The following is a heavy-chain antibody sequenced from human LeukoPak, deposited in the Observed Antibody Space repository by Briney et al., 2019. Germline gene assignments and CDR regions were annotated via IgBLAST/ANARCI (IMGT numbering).Heavy chain of an antibody. CDR3: AKETTVTSVTLIYYYYYYMDV. CDR1: GFTFSSYG. Sequence: TGGSLRLSCAASGFTFSSYGMHWVRQAPGKGLEWVAVISYDGSNKYYADSVKGRFTISRDNSKNTLYLQMNSLRAEDTAVYYCAKETTVTSVTLIYYYYYYMDVWGKGTTVTVSS. J-gene: IGHJ6*03. CDR2: ISYDGSNK. V-gene: IGHV3-30*18. D-gene: IGHD4-17*01.